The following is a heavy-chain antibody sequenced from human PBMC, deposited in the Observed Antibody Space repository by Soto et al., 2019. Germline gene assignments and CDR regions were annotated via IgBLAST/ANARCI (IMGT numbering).Heavy chain of an antibody. CDR1: GGSISSYY. CDR3: ATQEVGGSYVYTFDP. D-gene: IGHD1-26*01. V-gene: IGHV4-59*04. J-gene: IGHJ5*02. CDR2: IYYSGST. Sequence: SETLSLTCTVSGGSISSYYWSWIRQPPGKGLEWIGYIYYSGSTYYNPSLKSRVTIFVDTSKNHFSLKLSSVTAADTAVYYCATQEVGGSYVYTFDPWGQGTLVTVSS.